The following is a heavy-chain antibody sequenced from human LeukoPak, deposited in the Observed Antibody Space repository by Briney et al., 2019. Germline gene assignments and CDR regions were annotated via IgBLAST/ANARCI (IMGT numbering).Heavy chain of an antibody. V-gene: IGHV3-7*01. CDR1: GFTFSSYW. D-gene: IGHD5-24*01. Sequence: GGSLRLSCAASGFTFSSYWMSWVRQAPGKGLEWVANIKQDGSEKYYVDSVKGRFTISRDNAKNSLYLQMNSLRAEDTAVYYCARDKSRDGYMYYLDYWGQGTLVTVSS. J-gene: IGHJ4*02. CDR3: ARDKSRDGYMYYLDY. CDR2: IKQDGSEK.